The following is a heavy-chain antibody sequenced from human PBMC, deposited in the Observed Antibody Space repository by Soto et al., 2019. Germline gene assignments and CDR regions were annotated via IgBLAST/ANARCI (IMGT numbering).Heavy chain of an antibody. CDR3: ARHAVRSSGVIDY. CDR1: GGSISSSSYY. J-gene: IGHJ4*02. V-gene: IGHV4-39*01. Sequence: QLQLQESGPGLVKPSETLSLTCTVSGGSISSSSYYWGWIRQPPGKGLEWIGSIYYSGSTYYNPSLKSRFTISVDTSKTRVSLKLSSVTAADTAVYYCARHAVRSSGVIDYWGRGTLVTVSS. D-gene: IGHD6-19*01. CDR2: IYYSGST.